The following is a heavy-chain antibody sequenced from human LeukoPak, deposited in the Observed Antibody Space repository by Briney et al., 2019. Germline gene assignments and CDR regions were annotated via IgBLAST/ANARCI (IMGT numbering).Heavy chain of an antibody. CDR2: IYYSGST. Sequence: SETLSLTCTVSGGSISSSSYYWGWIRQPPGTGLEWIGSIYYSGSTYYNPSLKSRVTISVDTSKNQFSLKLSSVTAADTAVYYCARVVEMATATDYWGQGTLVTVSS. CDR3: ARVVEMATATDY. D-gene: IGHD5-24*01. J-gene: IGHJ4*02. V-gene: IGHV4-39*07. CDR1: GGSISSSSYY.